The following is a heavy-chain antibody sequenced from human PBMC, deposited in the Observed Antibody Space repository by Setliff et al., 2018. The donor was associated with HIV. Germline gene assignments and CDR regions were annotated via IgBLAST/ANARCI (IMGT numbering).Heavy chain of an antibody. CDR1: GFTFDDYA. Sequence: AGGSLRLSCAASGFTFDDYAMHWVRQAPGKGLMWVSRVNSDGTTSYADSVKGRFTISRDNANNTVYLEMNSLRVEDTAVYYCTTTQYNNNGNWFDPWGQGTQVTVSS. V-gene: IGHV3-74*03. J-gene: IGHJ5*02. CDR3: TTTQYNNNGNWFDP. D-gene: IGHD2-8*01. CDR2: VNSDGTT.